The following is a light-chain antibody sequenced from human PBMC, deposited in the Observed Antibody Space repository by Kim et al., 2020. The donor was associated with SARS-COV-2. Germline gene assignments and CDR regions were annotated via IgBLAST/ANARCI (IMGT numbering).Light chain of an antibody. Sequence: GLSLNVPSTPHSSDVGGSASFSWYQPHPGNASKLMISGVSNRPSGVSTRFSGSKSGNTASLTISGLQAEAAADYYCGSYTSSYTLVFGGGTQLPVL. V-gene: IGLV2-14*03. CDR2: GVS. CDR1: SSDVGGSAS. CDR3: GSYTSSYTLV. J-gene: IGLJ2*01.